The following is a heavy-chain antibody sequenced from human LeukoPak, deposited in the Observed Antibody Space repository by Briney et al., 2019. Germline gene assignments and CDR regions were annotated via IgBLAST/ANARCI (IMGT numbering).Heavy chain of an antibody. CDR3: ARGAEAETSPLDF. D-gene: IGHD6-13*01. J-gene: IGHJ4*02. V-gene: IGHV1-2*02. Sequence: ASVKVSCKASGYIFSDYYMHCVRQAPGQGLEWLGWINPKSGAADYAQQFRGRVTMTRDTSINTDYMEMKRVTSDDTAVYYCARGAEAETSPLDFWGQGTLVIVS. CDR1: GYIFSDYY. CDR2: INPKSGAA.